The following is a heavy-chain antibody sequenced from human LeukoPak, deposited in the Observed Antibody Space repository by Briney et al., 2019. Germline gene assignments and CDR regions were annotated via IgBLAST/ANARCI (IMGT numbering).Heavy chain of an antibody. Sequence: GRSLRLSCAASGFTFSSYAMSWVRQAPGKGLEWVSAIGGSGGSTYYADSVKGRFTISRDNSKNTLYLQMNSLRAEDTAVYYCAKEDYDILTGYLTDLWGQGTLVTVSS. V-gene: IGHV3-23*01. CDR3: AKEDYDILTGYLTDL. J-gene: IGHJ5*02. CDR1: GFTFSSYA. D-gene: IGHD3-9*01. CDR2: IGGSGGST.